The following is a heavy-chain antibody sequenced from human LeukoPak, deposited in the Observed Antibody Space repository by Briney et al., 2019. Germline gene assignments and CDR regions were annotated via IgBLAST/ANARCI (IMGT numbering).Heavy chain of an antibody. CDR3: ASRKRDERNNTRFDY. V-gene: IGHV4-34*01. Sequence: PSETLSLTCAVYGGSFSGYYWSWIRQPPGKGLEWIGEINHSGSTNYNPSLKSRVTISVDTSKNQFSLKLSSVTAADTAVYYCASRKRDERNNTRFDYWGQGTLVTVSS. J-gene: IGHJ4*02. D-gene: IGHD5-24*01. CDR1: GGSFSGYY. CDR2: INHSGST.